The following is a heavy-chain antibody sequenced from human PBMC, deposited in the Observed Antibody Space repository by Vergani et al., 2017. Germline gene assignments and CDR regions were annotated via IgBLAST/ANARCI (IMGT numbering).Heavy chain of an antibody. D-gene: IGHD2-21*02. Sequence: QVQLAQSGAEVKKPGSSVKVSCKASGGTFSSYAISWVRQAPGQGLEWMGGIIPIFGTANYAQKFQGRVTITADESTSTAYMELSSLRSEDTAVYYCARDPRGYGGDPEDYYYGMDVWGQGTTVTVSS. CDR3: ARDPRGYGGDPEDYYYGMDV. CDR1: GGTFSSYA. V-gene: IGHV1-69*01. J-gene: IGHJ6*02. CDR2: IIPIFGTA.